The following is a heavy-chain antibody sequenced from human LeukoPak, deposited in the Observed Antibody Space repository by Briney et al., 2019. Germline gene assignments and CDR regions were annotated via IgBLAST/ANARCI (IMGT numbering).Heavy chain of an antibody. D-gene: IGHD5-18*01. J-gene: IGHJ6*03. CDR3: AKVGSSYGHYYYYMDV. CDR2: IWYDGSNK. V-gene: IGHV3-33*06. Sequence: PGGSLRLSCAASGFTFSSYGMHWVRQAPGKGLEWVAVIWYDGSNKYYADSVKGRFTISRDNSKNTLYLQMNSLRAEDTAVYYCAKVGSSYGHYYYYMDVWGKGTTVTVSS. CDR1: GFTFSSYG.